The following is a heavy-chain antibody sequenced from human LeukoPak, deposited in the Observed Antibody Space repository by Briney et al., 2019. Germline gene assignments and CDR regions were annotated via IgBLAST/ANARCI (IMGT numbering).Heavy chain of an antibody. D-gene: IGHD1-1*01. V-gene: IGHV3-9*01. J-gene: IGHJ5*01. Sequence: GRSLRLSCAASGFTFDDYAMHWVRQAPGKGLEWASGISWNSGSIGYADSVKGRFTISRDNGKNSLYLQMNSLRAEDTALYYCAKDTGATANEWFDSWGQGTLVTVSS. CDR2: ISWNSGSI. CDR1: GFTFDDYA. CDR3: AKDTGATANEWFDS.